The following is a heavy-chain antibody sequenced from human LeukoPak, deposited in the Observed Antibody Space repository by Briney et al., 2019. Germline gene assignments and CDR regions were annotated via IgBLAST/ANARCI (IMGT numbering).Heavy chain of an antibody. CDR2: IHTYNGHT. J-gene: IGHJ5*02. CDR3: ARDQYYDSKGWFDP. Sequence: ASVKVSCKASGGTFSSYVISWVRQAPGQGLEWMGWIHTYNGHTNYAQKLQGRVTMTTDTSTNTAYMELRSLRSDDTAVYYCARDQYYDSKGWFDPWGQGTLVTVSS. D-gene: IGHD3-22*01. V-gene: IGHV1-18*01. CDR1: GGTFSSYV.